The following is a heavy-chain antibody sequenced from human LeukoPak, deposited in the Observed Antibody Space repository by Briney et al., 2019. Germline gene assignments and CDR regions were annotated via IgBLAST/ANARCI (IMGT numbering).Heavy chain of an antibody. J-gene: IGHJ3*02. CDR2: ISAYDGNT. D-gene: IGHD1-26*01. CDR1: GYTLTSYG. V-gene: IGHV1-18*01. CDR3: ARGGPSGSPVWGAFDI. Sequence: GASVKVSCKASGYTLTSYGISWVRQAPGQGLEWMGWISAYDGNTNYAQKLQGRVTMTTDTSTSTAYMELRSLRSDDTAVYYCARGGPSGSPVWGAFDIWGQGTMVTVSS.